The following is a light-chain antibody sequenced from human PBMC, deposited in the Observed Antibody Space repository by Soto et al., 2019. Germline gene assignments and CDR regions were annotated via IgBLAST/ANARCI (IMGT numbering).Light chain of an antibody. CDR2: GAS. CDR3: HQYGSSWT. V-gene: IGKV3-20*01. Sequence: SGLTKKKGTLSLSPGERATLSCRASQSVSSSYLAWYQQKPGQAPRLLIYGASSRATGTPDRFSGSGSGTDFTLTISRLEPEDFAVYYCHQYGSSWTFGQRTKVDNK. CDR1: QSVSSSY. J-gene: IGKJ1*01.